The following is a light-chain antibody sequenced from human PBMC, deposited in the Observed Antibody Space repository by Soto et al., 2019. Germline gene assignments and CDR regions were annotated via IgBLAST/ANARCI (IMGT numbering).Light chain of an antibody. V-gene: IGKV1-39*01. J-gene: IGKJ3*01. Sequence: IQMTQSPSSLSASVGDRVTITCRASQRISNNLNWYQQKPGKAPKLLIYAASNLQSGVPSRFSGSGSGTDFTLTISNLQPEDFATYYCQQTYSTPFTFGPGTKVDIK. CDR3: QQTYSTPFT. CDR1: QRISNN. CDR2: AAS.